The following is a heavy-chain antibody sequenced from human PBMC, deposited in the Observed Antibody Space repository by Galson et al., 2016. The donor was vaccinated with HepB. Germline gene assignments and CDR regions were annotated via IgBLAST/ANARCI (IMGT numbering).Heavy chain of an antibody. V-gene: IGHV3-74*01. Sequence: SLRLSCAASGFSINTYWMHWVRQAPGKGLVWVSRINSDGSSTNYADSAKGRFTISRDNAKNTLYLQMNSLRAEDTAVYYCASIRVGATLVGAFDIWGQGTMVTVSS. CDR2: INSDGSST. J-gene: IGHJ3*02. CDR3: ASIRVGATLVGAFDI. CDR1: GFSINTYW. D-gene: IGHD1-26*01.